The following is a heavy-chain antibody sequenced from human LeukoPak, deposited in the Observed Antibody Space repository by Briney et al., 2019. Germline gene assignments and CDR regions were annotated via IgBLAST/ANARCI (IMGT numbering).Heavy chain of an antibody. D-gene: IGHD3-22*01. J-gene: IGHJ5*02. CDR3: ARPSGSGSPHHNWLDP. CDR2: IWYDGNDK. CDR1: GFTFSSYG. Sequence: GGSLRLSCAASGFTFSSYGMHWVRQAPGKGLEWVAVIWYDGNDKYYADSVKGRFTISRDNSKNTVYLQMNSLRAEDTAVYSCARPSGSGSPHHNWLDPWGQGTLVTVSS. V-gene: IGHV3-33*01.